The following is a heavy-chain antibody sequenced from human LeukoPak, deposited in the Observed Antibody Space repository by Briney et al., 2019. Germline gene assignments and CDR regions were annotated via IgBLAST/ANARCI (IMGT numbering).Heavy chain of an antibody. D-gene: IGHD2-21*02. CDR2: ISGSGGST. CDR1: GFTFSSYW. V-gene: IGHV3-23*01. Sequence: GGSLRLSWAASGFTFSSYWMSWVRQAPGKGREGVSAISGSGGSTYYADSVKGRFTISRDNSKNTLYLQMNSLRAEDTAVYYCAKSGGIYCGGDCYPNFDYWGQGTLVTVSS. J-gene: IGHJ4*02. CDR3: AKSGGIYCGGDCYPNFDY.